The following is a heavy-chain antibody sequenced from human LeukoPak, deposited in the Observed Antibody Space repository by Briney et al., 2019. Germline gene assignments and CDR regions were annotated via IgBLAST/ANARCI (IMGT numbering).Heavy chain of an antibody. D-gene: IGHD3-22*01. CDR1: RGSITGEPHY. J-gene: IGHJ4*02. V-gene: IGHV4-61*09. CDR2: VSANGRT. Sequence: SETLSLTCSVSRGSITGEPHYWTWIRQTAGKGLEWIGHVSANGRTTYNPSLKSRVAISVDTSKKKFFLRLDSVTAADTAVYYCARANYYDSTGCYHDYWGQGTLVTVSS. CDR3: ARANYYDSTGCYHDY.